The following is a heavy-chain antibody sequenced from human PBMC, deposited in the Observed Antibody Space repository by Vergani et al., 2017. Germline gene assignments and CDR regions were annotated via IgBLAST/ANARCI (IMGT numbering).Heavy chain of an antibody. J-gene: IGHJ4*02. V-gene: IGHV3-23*01. CDR3: LRGDGYNPTGPFDY. CDR2: ITYNGGRT. Sequence: EVRLLESGGGLVQPGGSLRLSCAASGFTFNIYAMSWVRQAPGKGLEWVSTITYNGGRTYYADSVTGRFTISRDNSKNTLYLQMNSLRAEDTAVYYCLRGDGYNPTGPFDYWGQGTLVTVSS. CDR1: GFTFNIYA. D-gene: IGHD5-24*01.